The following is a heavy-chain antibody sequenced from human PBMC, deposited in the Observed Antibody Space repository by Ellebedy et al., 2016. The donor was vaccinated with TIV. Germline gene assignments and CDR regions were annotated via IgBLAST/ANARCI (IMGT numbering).Heavy chain of an antibody. D-gene: IGHD3-10*01. CDR2: ITNTGSTI. Sequence: PGGSLRLSCAGSGFTFSDYFMAWVRQAPGKGLEWVSYITNTGSTIYYADSVKGRFTVARDNSKNSMYLQMNSLRAEDTAVYYCARVVPRGHYFGMDVWGQGTTVTVSS. V-gene: IGHV3-11*04. CDR1: GFTFSDYF. J-gene: IGHJ6*02. CDR3: ARVVPRGHYFGMDV.